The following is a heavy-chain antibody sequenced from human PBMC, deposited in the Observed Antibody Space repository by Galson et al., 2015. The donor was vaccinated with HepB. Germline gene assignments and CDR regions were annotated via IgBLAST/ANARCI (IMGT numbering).Heavy chain of an antibody. V-gene: IGHV3-48*04. CDR2: ISSSSSTI. CDR3: ATEYSGYGSYGMDV. D-gene: IGHD5-12*01. CDR1: GFTFSSYS. Sequence: SLRLSCAASGFTFSSYSMNWVRQAPGKGLEWVSYISSSSSTIYYADSVKGRFTISRDNAKNSLYLQMNSLRAEDTAVYYCATEYSGYGSYGMDVWGQGTTVTVSS. J-gene: IGHJ6*02.